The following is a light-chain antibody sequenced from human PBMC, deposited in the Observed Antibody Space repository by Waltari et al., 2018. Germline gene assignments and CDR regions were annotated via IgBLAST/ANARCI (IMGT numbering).Light chain of an antibody. V-gene: IGLV3-19*01. CDR3: NSRDSSGNHVV. Sequence: SSALTQDPAVSVALGQTVRITCQGHSLRSYYASRYLQKPGQAPVLVIYGKNNRPAGIPDRFSGSSSGNTASLTITGAQAEDEADYYCNSRDSSGNHVVFGGGTKVTVL. J-gene: IGLJ2*01. CDR2: GKN. CDR1: SLRSYY.